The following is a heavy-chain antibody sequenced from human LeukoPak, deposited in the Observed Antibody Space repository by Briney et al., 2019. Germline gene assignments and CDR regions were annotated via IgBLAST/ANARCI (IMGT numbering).Heavy chain of an antibody. CDR2: IRSKAYGGTT. Sequence: PGGSLRLSCTASGFTFGDYAMSWFRQAPGKGLEWVGFIRSKAYGGTTEYAASVSGRFTVPRDDSKSIAYLQMNSLKTDDTAVYYCARDFSSNWYGTTDYWGQGTLVTVSS. V-gene: IGHV3-49*03. J-gene: IGHJ4*02. CDR1: GFTFGDYA. CDR3: ARDFSSNWYGTTDY. D-gene: IGHD6-13*01.